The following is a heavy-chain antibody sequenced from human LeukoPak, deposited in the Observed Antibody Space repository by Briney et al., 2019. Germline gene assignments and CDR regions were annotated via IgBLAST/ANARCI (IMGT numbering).Heavy chain of an antibody. CDR3: ARSGQSPPLHFDY. CDR2: ISSSSSYI. Sequence: NPGGSLRLSCAASGFTFSSYSMNWVRQAPGKGLEWVSSISSSSSYIYYADSVKGRFAISRDNAKNSLYLQMNSLRAEDTAVYYCARSGQSPPLHFDYWGQGTLVTVSS. D-gene: IGHD3-10*01. J-gene: IGHJ4*02. CDR1: GFTFSSYS. V-gene: IGHV3-21*01.